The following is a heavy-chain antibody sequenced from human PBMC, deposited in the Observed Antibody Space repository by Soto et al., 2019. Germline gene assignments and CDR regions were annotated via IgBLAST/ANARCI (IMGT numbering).Heavy chain of an antibody. CDR3: ARAPHYYDSSGYYYGMDV. J-gene: IGHJ6*02. Sequence: SVKVSCKASGGTFSSYAISWVRQAPGQGLEWMGGIIPIFGTANYAQKFQGRVTITADESTSTAYMELSSLRSEDTAVYYCARAPHYYDSSGYYYGMDVWGQGTTVTVSS. CDR1: GGTFSSYA. D-gene: IGHD3-22*01. V-gene: IGHV1-69*13. CDR2: IIPIFGTA.